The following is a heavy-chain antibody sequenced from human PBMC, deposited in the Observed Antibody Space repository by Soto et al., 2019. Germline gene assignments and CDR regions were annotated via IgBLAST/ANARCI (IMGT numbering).Heavy chain of an antibody. J-gene: IGHJ6*02. Sequence: QVRLVQSGAEVKEPGDSVRVSCEASGYTFTAYHIHWVRQAPGQGLEWMGWINPKFGDTGYAQDFQGGVSITSDMYISTVYMEWSRLTSDDTAIYYSARNIDYYYVRGSGNGHAVWSQWTTVTVFS. CDR3: ARNIDYYYVRGSGNGHAV. CDR2: INPKFGDT. V-gene: IGHV1-2*02. D-gene: IGHD3-10*02. CDR1: GYTFTAYH.